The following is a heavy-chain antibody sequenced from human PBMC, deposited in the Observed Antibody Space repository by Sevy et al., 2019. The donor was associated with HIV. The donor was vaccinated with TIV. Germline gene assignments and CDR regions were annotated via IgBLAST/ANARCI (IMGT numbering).Heavy chain of an antibody. D-gene: IGHD2-21*01. Sequence: GGSLRLSCSASGFTFCDYSMDWVRQAPGKGLEWVGRIGNKPNTHTTNFAASVKGRFTISRDDSKNSLYLQMHSLKTDDTAVYYCARVMRRILWWSPDSWGQGTLVTVSS. J-gene: IGHJ4*02. CDR2: IGNKPNTHTT. CDR1: GFTFCDYS. CDR3: ARVMRRILWWSPDS. V-gene: IGHV3-72*01.